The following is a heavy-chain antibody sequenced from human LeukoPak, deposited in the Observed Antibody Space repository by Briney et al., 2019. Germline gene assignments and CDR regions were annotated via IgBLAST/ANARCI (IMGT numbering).Heavy chain of an antibody. D-gene: IGHD4-23*01. CDR2: ISGRGDTT. CDR3: AKAAPSTVVTGGYFDY. J-gene: IGHJ4*02. Sequence: GGSLRLSCAASGFTFSNAWMSWVRQAPGKGLEWVSAISGRGDTTYYADSVKGRFTFSRDNSKNTLYLQMNSLRAEDTAVYYCAKAAPSTVVTGGYFDYWGQGTLVTVSS. CDR1: GFTFSNAW. V-gene: IGHV3-23*01.